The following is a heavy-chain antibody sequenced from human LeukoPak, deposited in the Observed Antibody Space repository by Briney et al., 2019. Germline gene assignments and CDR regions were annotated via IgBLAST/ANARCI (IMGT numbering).Heavy chain of an antibody. CDR2: INWNGGST. J-gene: IGHJ4*02. V-gene: IGHV3-20*04. CDR1: GFTFDDYG. Sequence: RPGGSLRLSCAASGFTFDDYGMSWVRQAPGKGLEWVSGINWNGGSTGYADSVKGRFTISRDNAKNSLYLQMNSLRAEDTALYYCARVVVAYTYSYLGYWGQGTLVTVSS. CDR3: ARVVVAYTYSYLGY. D-gene: IGHD2-2*01.